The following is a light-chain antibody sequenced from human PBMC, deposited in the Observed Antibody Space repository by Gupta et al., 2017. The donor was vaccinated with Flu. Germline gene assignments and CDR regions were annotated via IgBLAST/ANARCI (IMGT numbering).Light chain of an antibody. Sequence: TISSTGTSSDGGDYNDVHGPQQHPGESPNLMIFELSNRSSGVSIRFSGSKSAITAALTIAGLQAEDEADYYCSSYTPTNNIVVFGGGTKRTVL. CDR3: SSYTPTNNIVV. J-gene: IGLJ2*01. CDR2: ELS. CDR1: SSDGGDYND. V-gene: IGLV2-14*01.